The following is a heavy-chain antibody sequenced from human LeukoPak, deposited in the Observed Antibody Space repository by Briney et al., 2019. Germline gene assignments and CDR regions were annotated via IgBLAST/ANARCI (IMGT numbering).Heavy chain of an antibody. CDR1: GGSFSGYY. J-gene: IGHJ6*02. CDR2: ISDGGST. Sequence: SETLSLTCAVFGGSFSGYYWSWIRQPPGKGLEWVGEISDGGSTSYNPSPKSRVTILLDTSKNQFSLKVNSVTAADTAVYYCARGDYGSGSYRGVYYYYPMDVWGQGTTVTVSS. V-gene: IGHV4-34*01. D-gene: IGHD3-10*01. CDR3: ARGDYGSGSYRGVYYYYPMDV.